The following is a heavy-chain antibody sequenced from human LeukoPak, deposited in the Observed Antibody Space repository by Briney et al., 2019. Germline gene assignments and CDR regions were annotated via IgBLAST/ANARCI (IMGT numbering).Heavy chain of an antibody. D-gene: IGHD3-3*01. CDR2: INSDGSST. CDR1: GFTFSSYW. Sequence: PGGSLRLSCAASGFTFSSYWMHWVRQAPGKGLVWVSRINSDGSSTSYADSVKGRFTISRDNAKNTLYLQMSSLRAEDTAVYYCARGDFWSGYPYFDYWGQGTLVTVSS. V-gene: IGHV3-74*01. CDR3: ARGDFWSGYPYFDY. J-gene: IGHJ4*02.